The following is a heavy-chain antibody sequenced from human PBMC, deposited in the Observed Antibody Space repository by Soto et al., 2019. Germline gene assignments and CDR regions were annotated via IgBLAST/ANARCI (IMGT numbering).Heavy chain of an antibody. J-gene: IGHJ4*02. D-gene: IGHD3-22*01. CDR2: IHPGDSDS. CDR3: ARRDSSGFPDY. V-gene: IGHV5-51*01. Sequence: GESLKISCKGSGYIFNNNWIGWVRQMPGKGLEWMGIIHPGDSDSRYSPSFQDQVTMSVDKSINTAYLQWSSLKASDTAMYYCARRDSSGFPDYWGQGTPVTVSS. CDR1: GYIFNNNW.